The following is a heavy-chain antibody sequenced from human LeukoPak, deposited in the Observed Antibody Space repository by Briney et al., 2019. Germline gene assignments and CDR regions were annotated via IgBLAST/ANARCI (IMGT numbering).Heavy chain of an antibody. CDR2: IRYDGSNK. V-gene: IGHV3-30*02. Sequence: GGSLRLSCAASGFTFSSYGMHWVRQAPGKGLEWVAFIRYDGSNKYYADSVKGRFTISRDNSKNTLYLQMNSLRAEDTAVYYCANGVALVVVPAAIVWGQGTLVTVSS. CDR1: GFTFSSYG. CDR3: ANGVALVVVPAAIV. D-gene: IGHD2-2*02. J-gene: IGHJ4*02.